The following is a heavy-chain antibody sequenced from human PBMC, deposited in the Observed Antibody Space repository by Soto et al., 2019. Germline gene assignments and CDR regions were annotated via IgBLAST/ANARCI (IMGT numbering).Heavy chain of an antibody. V-gene: IGHV4-34*01. D-gene: IGHD1-1*01. CDR1: GGFVSSGSYY. Sequence: QVQLQQWGAGLLKPSETLSLTCAVYGGFVSSGSYYWSWIRQPPGKGLEWIGEMSHSGGTHFNPSLQSRVTLSVDTSKNQFSLKMSSVTAADTALYYCARVERGTVTTVVDAFDIWGPGTMVTVSS. J-gene: IGHJ3*02. CDR3: ARVERGTVTTVVDAFDI. CDR2: MSHSGGT.